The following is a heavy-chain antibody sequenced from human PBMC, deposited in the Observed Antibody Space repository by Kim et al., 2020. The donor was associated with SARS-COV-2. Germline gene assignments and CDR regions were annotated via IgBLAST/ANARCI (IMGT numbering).Heavy chain of an antibody. J-gene: IGHJ3*02. V-gene: IGHV3-72*01. CDR1: RFSLSDHY. CDR2: SGNKASSHTT. Sequence: GGSLRLSCVTSRFSLSDHYIDWVRQGPGKGLEWVGRSGNKASSHTTEYAASVKDRFTISRDDSKNSLYLRMNSLKTEDTAVYYCCRGYSGGPIYAFDIWGQGTGVTVSS. CDR3: CRGYSGGPIYAFDI. D-gene: IGHD6-19*01.